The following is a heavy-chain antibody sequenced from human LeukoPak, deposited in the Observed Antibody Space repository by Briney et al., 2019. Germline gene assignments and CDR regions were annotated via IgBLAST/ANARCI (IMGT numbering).Heavy chain of an antibody. CDR1: GGSISSYY. J-gene: IGHJ6*02. D-gene: IGHD3-3*01. Sequence: PSETLSLTCTVSGGSISSYYWSWLRQPPGKGLEWIGYIYYSGSTNYNPSLKSRVTISVDTSKNQFSLKLSSVTAADTAVYYCARALYYDFWSGYDYYYGMDVWGQGTTVTVSS. CDR3: ARALYYDFWSGYDYYYGMDV. V-gene: IGHV4-59*01. CDR2: IYYSGST.